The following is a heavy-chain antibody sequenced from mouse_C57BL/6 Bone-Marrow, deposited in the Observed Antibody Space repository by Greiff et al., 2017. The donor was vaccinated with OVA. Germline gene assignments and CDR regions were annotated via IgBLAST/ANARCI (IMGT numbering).Heavy chain of an antibody. V-gene: IGHV6-3*01. Sequence: EVMLVESGGGLVQPGGSMKLSCVASGFTFSNYWMNWVRQSPEKGLEWVAQIRLKSDNYATHYAESVKGRFTISRDDSKSSVYLQMNNLRAEDTGIYYCTAYSNYAYFDYWGQGTTLTVSS. D-gene: IGHD2-5*01. J-gene: IGHJ2*01. CDR2: IRLKSDNYAT. CDR3: TAYSNYAYFDY. CDR1: GFTFSNYW.